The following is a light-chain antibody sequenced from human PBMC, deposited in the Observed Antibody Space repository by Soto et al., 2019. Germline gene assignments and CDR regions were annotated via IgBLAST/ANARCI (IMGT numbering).Light chain of an antibody. Sequence: QSVLTQPASVSGSPGQSITISCTGTSSDVGGYNYVSWYQQHPGNAPKLMIYDVNNRPSGVSNRFSGSKSGNTASLTISGLQAEDEADYYCSSYTSSITLYVFGTGTKLTVL. V-gene: IGLV2-14*01. J-gene: IGLJ1*01. CDR3: SSYTSSITLYV. CDR2: DVN. CDR1: SSDVGGYNY.